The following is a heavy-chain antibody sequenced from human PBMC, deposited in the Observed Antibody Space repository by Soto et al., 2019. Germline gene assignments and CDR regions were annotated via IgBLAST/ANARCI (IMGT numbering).Heavy chain of an antibody. CDR1: GFTFSSYG. CDR3: ANDQAAAGPSHYYYYYGMDV. V-gene: IGHV3-30*18. J-gene: IGHJ6*02. D-gene: IGHD6-13*01. Sequence: QVQLVESGGGVVQPGRSLRLSCAASGFTFSSYGMHWVRQAPGKGLEWVAVISYDGSNKYYADSVKGRFTISRDNSKNTLDLQMNSLRAEDTAVYYCANDQAAAGPSHYYYYYGMDVWGQGTTVTVSS. CDR2: ISYDGSNK.